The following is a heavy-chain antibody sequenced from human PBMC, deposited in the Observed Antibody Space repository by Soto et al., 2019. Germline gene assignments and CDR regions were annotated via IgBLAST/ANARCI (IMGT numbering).Heavy chain of an antibody. Sequence: QVQLVESGGGVVQPGRSLRLSCAASGFTFSSYAMHGVRQAPGKGLEWVAVISYDGSNKYYADSVKGRFTISRDNSKNTLYLQMNSLRAEDTAVYYCARGRTYYYGSGSGYWGQGTLVTVSS. J-gene: IGHJ4*02. V-gene: IGHV3-30-3*01. CDR2: ISYDGSNK. CDR1: GFTFSSYA. D-gene: IGHD3-10*01. CDR3: ARGRTYYYGSGSGY.